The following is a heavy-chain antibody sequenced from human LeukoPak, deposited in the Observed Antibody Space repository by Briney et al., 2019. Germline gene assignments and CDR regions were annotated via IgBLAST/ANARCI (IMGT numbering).Heavy chain of an antibody. V-gene: IGHV4-59*08. CDR3: ARSRERGYCSGGSCYPKSDNWFDP. D-gene: IGHD2-15*01. CDR2: IYYSGST. Sequence: SETLSLTCTVSGGSISSYYWSWIRQPPGKGLEWIGYIYYSGSTNYNPSLKSRVTISVDTSKNQFSLKLSSVTAADTAVYYCARSRERGYCSGGSCYPKSDNWFDPWGQGTLVTVSS. CDR1: GGSISSYY. J-gene: IGHJ5*02.